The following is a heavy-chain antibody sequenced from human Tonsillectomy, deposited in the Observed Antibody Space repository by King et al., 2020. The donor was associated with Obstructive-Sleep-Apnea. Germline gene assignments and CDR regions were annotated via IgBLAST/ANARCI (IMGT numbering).Heavy chain of an antibody. CDR2: IIPILGIT. D-gene: IGHD5-18*01. V-gene: IGHV1-69*09. CDR1: GGTFSSYA. CDR3: ARVQGYSSDPYYFDY. J-gene: IGHJ4*02. Sequence: QLVQSGAEVKKPGSSVKVSCKASGGTFSSYAISWVRQAPGQGLEWMGRIIPILGITNYAQRFQGRVTITADKSTSTAYMELSSLRSEDTAVYYCARVQGYSSDPYYFDYWGQGPLVTVS.